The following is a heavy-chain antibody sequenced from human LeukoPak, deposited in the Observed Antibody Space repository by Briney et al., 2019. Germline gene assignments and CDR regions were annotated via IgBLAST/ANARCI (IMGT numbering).Heavy chain of an antibody. D-gene: IGHD6-13*01. Sequence: GGSLRLSCAASGFTFSTYSMNWVRQAPGKGLEWVSSISSSSTYIYYADSVKGRFTISRDNAKNSLYLQLNSLRAEDTSVYYCARFRYSSSWYTRTDWGQGTLVTVSS. CDR3: ARFRYSSSWYTRTD. CDR1: GFTFSTYS. CDR2: ISSSSTYI. J-gene: IGHJ4*02. V-gene: IGHV3-21*01.